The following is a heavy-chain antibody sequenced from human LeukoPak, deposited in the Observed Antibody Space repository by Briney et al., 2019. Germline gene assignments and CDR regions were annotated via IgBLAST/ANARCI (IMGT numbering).Heavy chain of an antibody. CDR2: ISNSGDAT. CDR1: GFTFSNYA. Sequence: PGGSLRLSCAASGFTFSNYAMSWVRQAPGKGLEWVSTISNSGDATYYADSVKGRFTISRDNSKNTLYLQMNSLRAEDTAVYYCAIESTYYYYGMDVWGQGTTVTVSS. J-gene: IGHJ6*02. V-gene: IGHV3-23*01. CDR3: AIESTYYYYGMDV.